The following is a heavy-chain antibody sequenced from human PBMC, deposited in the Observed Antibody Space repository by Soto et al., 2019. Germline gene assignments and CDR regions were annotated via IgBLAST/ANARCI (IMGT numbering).Heavy chain of an antibody. J-gene: IGHJ6*02. D-gene: IGHD6-13*01. CDR3: ARGYSRAYYYYYGMDV. CDR1: GGSFSGYY. Sequence: SETLSLTCAVYGGSFSGYYWSWIRQPPGKGLEWIGEINHSGSTNYNPSLKSRVTISVDTSKNQFSLKLSSVTAADTAVYYCARGYSRAYYYYYGMDVWGQGTTVTVSS. CDR2: INHSGST. V-gene: IGHV4-34*01.